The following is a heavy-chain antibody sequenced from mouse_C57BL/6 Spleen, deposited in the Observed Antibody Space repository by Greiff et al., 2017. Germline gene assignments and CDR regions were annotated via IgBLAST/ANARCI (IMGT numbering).Heavy chain of an antibody. CDR3: AKSSELGRGYFDG. CDR1: GFSLTSYG. CDR2: IWRGGST. V-gene: IGHV2-5*01. Sequence: VQLVESGPGLVQPSQSLSITCTVSGFSLTSYGVHWVRQSPGKGLEWLGVIWRGGSTDYNAAVMSRLSITKDNSKSQVFFKMNSLQADDTAIYYCAKSSELGRGYFDGWGQGTTLTVSS. D-gene: IGHD4-1*01. J-gene: IGHJ2*01.